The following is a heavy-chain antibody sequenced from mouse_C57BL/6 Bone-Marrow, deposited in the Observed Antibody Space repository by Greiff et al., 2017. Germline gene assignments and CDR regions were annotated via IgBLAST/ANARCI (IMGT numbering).Heavy chain of an antibody. D-gene: IGHD4-1*01. CDR3: EGELGRRNY. J-gene: IGHJ2*01. CDR1: GYSITSGYY. V-gene: IGHV3-6*01. CDR2: ISYDGSN. Sequence: EVKLQESGPGLVKPSQSLSLTCSVTGYSITSGYYWNWIRQFPGNKLEWMGYISYDGSNNYNPSLKNRISITRDTSKNQFFLKLNSVTTEDTATYYCEGELGRRNYWGQGTTLTVSS.